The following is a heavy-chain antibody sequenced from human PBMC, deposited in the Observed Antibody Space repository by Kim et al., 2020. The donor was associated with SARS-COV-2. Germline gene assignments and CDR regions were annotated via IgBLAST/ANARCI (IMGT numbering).Heavy chain of an antibody. V-gene: IGHV1-69*13. CDR2: IIPIFGTA. CDR1: GGTFSSYA. Sequence: SVKVSCKASGGTFSSYAISWVRQAPGQGLEWMGGIIPIFGTANYAQKFQGRVTITADESTSTAYMELSSLRSEDTAVYYCARQTPDAIVVALLDAFDIWGQGTMVTFSS. D-gene: IGHD3-22*01. CDR3: ARQTPDAIVVALLDAFDI. J-gene: IGHJ3*02.